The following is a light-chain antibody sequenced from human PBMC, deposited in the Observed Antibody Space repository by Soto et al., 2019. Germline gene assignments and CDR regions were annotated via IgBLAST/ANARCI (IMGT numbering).Light chain of an antibody. CDR1: QSLLHSNGYNY. CDR3: MQALRRPLH. J-gene: IGKJ2*01. V-gene: IGKV2-28*01. CDR2: LGS. Sequence: DIVMTQSPLPLPVTPGEAASISCRSSQSLLHSNGYNYLNWYLQKPGQSPQLLIYLGSSRASGVPDRFSGSGSGTDFTLTISRVEAEDVGVYYCMQALRRPLHFGQGTKLEIK.